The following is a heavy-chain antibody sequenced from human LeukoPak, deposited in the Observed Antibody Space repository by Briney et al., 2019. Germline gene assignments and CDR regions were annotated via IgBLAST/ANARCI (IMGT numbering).Heavy chain of an antibody. Sequence: SLRLSCAASGFTFDDYAMHWVRQAPGKGLEWVSGISWNSGSIGYADSVRGRFTISRDNAKNSLYLQMNSLRAEDTAMYYCARAYAGGIFDSWGQGTLVTVSS. D-gene: IGHD3-16*01. V-gene: IGHV3-9*01. CDR2: ISWNSGSI. CDR3: ARAYAGGIFDS. CDR1: GFTFDDYA. J-gene: IGHJ4*02.